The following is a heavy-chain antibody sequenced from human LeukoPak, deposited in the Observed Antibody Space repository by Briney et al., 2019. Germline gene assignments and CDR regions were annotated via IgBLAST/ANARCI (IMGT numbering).Heavy chain of an antibody. V-gene: IGHV4-30-2*01. CDR3: AREYQLPHNWFDP. CDR1: GGSISSGGYS. J-gene: IGHJ5*02. CDR2: IYHSGST. D-gene: IGHD2-2*01. Sequence: PSETLSLTCAVSGGSISSGGYSWSWIRQPPGKGLEWIGYIYHSGSTYYNPSLKSRVTISVDRSKNQFSLKLSSVTAADTAVYYCAREYQLPHNWFDPWGQGTLVTVSS.